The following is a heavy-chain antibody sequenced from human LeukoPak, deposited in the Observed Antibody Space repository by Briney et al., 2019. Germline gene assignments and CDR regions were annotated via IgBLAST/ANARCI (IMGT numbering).Heavy chain of an antibody. CDR1: GFTLSDYY. Sequence: GGSLRLSCAASGFTLSDYYMSWMRQGPGKGLEWVSYISSRGSTIYYADSVKGRFTISRDNAKNSLYLQMNSLTAEDTAVYYCVREGPPQSSLYYFDYWGQGTLVTVSS. D-gene: IGHD4-11*01. V-gene: IGHV3-11*04. CDR2: ISSRGSTI. J-gene: IGHJ4*02. CDR3: VREGPPQSSLYYFDY.